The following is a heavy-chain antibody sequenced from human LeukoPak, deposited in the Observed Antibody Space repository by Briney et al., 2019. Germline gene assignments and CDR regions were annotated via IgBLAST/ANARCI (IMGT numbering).Heavy chain of an antibody. J-gene: IGHJ3*02. CDR1: GGTFSSYA. D-gene: IGHD2-21*01. Sequence: GASVKVSCKASGGTFSSYAISWVRQAPGQGLEWMGGIIPIFGTANYAQKFQGRVTITTDESTSTAYMELSSLRSEDTAVYYCARGLGPYCGGDCNEYRKPNDDAFDIWGQGTMVTVSS. CDR2: IIPIFGTA. CDR3: ARGLGPYCGGDCNEYRKPNDDAFDI. V-gene: IGHV1-69*05.